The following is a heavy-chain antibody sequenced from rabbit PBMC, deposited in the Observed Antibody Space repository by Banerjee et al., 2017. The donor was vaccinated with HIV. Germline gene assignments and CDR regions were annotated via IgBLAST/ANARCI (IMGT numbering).Heavy chain of an antibody. CDR2: IYTSSGST. J-gene: IGHJ6*01. D-gene: IGHD7-1*01. CDR1: GIDFSSYYY. CDR3: ARDLGAGYAGYCYADGFYYYGIDL. V-gene: IGHV1S43*01. Sequence: QQQLEESGGGLVKPGGTLTLTCKASGIDFSSYYYMCWVRQAPGKGLELIACIYTSSGSTWYASWVNGRFTISRSTSLNTVYLKMTSLTAADTASYFCARDLGAGYAGYCYADGFYYYGIDLWGQGTLVTVS.